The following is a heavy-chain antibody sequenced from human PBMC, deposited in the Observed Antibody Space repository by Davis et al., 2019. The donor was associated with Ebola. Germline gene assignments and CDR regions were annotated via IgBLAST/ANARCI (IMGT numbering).Heavy chain of an antibody. CDR2: IYSGGST. CDR1: GFTVSSNY. V-gene: IGHV3-53*05. J-gene: IGHJ6*04. D-gene: IGHD2-15*01. CDR3: ARGGDIVVVVAATPDYYGMDV. Sequence: PGGFLRLSCAASGFTVSSNYMSWVRQAPGKGLEWVSVIYSGGSTYYADSVKGRFTISRDNSKNTLYLQMNSLRAEDTAVYYCARGGDIVVVVAATPDYYGMDVWGKGTKVTVSS.